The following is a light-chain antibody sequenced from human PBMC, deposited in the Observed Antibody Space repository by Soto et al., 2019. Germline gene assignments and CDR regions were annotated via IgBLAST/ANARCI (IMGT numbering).Light chain of an antibody. V-gene: IGKV3-20*01. CDR3: QQYGSSPWT. J-gene: IGKJ1*01. CDR1: QSVSSSY. Sequence: PGERATLSCRASQSVSSSYLAWYQQKPGQAPRLLIYGASSRATGIPDRFSGSGSGTDFTLTISRLEPEDFAVYYCQQYGSSPWTFSQGTKVEIK. CDR2: GAS.